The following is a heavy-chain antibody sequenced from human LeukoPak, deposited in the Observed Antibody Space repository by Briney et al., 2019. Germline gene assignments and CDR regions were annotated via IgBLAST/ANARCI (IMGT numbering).Heavy chain of an antibody. J-gene: IGHJ4*02. Sequence: GGSLRLSCAASGFSLSGYWMSWVRQAPGRGPEWVANIKEDGSRRYYSESVRGRFTISRDNSENSLYLQMNSLRAEDTAVYYCATHWRGRWGQGTLVTVSS. CDR2: IKEDGSRR. CDR1: GFSLSGYW. D-gene: IGHD1-1*01. CDR3: ATHWRGR. V-gene: IGHV3-7*03.